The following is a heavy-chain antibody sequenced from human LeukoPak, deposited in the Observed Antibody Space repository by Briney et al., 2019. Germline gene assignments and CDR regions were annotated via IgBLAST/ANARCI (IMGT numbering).Heavy chain of an antibody. J-gene: IGHJ5*02. CDR3: ARHGNGWLSRWFDP. V-gene: IGHV4-34*01. D-gene: IGHD3-10*01. CDR2: INHSGST. CDR1: GFTFSGFG. Sequence: KAGGSLRLSCAASGFTFSGFGMHWIRQPPGKGLEWIGAINHSGSTNYNPSLKSRVTISVDTSKNQFSLKLSSVTAADTAVYYCARHGNGWLSRWFDPWGQGTLVTVSS.